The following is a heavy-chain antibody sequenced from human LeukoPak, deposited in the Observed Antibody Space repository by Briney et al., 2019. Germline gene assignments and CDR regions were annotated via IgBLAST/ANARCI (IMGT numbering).Heavy chain of an antibody. CDR3: ARTARLLDY. Sequence: GGSLRLSCAASGFTFSDHYMTWIRQAPGKGLEWVSYISTSGGTINYADSVKGRFTVSRDNAKISLFLQMNSLRAEDTAVYYCARTARLLDYWGQGTLVTVSS. CDR1: GFTFSDHY. V-gene: IGHV3-11*01. CDR2: ISTSGGTI. J-gene: IGHJ4*02. D-gene: IGHD2-21*02.